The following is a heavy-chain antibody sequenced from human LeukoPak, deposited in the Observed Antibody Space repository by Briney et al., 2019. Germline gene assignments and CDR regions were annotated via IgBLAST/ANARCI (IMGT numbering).Heavy chain of an antibody. J-gene: IGHJ6*02. Sequence: SGTLSLTCAVSGDSISSNNWWTWVRQPPGKGLEWIGAIYHTGITDHNPSLKSRVSLSVDNSKNQFSLKLFSVTAADTAVYYCARDRSGMGVWGQGTTVTVSS. CDR1: GDSISSNNW. CDR3: ARDRSGMGV. CDR2: IYHTGIT. V-gene: IGHV4-4*02.